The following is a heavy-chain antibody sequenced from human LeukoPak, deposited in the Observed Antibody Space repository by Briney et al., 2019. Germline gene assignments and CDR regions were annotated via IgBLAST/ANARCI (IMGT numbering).Heavy chain of an antibody. V-gene: IGHV4-61*02. CDR3: ARQGAATMSAAFCLDK. CDR1: GDSINKHY. Sequence: SQTLSLICNVSGDSINKHYWTWIRQPAGKGLEWIGRVQTSGITNYNPSLKSRVTISIDRPRNQFSLILTSVSAADTAIYYCARQGAATMSAAFCLDKWGQGILVTVCS. J-gene: IGHJ4*02. D-gene: IGHD2-15*01. CDR2: VQTSGIT.